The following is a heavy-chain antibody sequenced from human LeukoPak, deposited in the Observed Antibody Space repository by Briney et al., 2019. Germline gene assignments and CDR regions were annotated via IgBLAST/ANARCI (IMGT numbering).Heavy chain of an antibody. CDR2: IYAGDSDT. J-gene: IGHJ6*02. CDR3: ARAIGTCQFYFYYGMDV. V-gene: IGHV5-51*01. CDR1: GYSFTSYW. D-gene: IGHD3-22*01. Sequence: GESLKISCKGSGYSFTSYWIGWVRQMPGKGLEWMGIIYAGDSDTRYSPSFQGQVTISVDKSISTAYLQWSSLQASDTAMYYCARAIGTCQFYFYYGMDVWGQGTTVTVSS.